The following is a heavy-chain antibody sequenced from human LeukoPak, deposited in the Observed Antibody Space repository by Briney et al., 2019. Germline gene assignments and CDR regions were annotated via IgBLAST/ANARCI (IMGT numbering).Heavy chain of an antibody. CDR1: NDSITSYY. V-gene: IGHV4-59*01. Sequence: PSGTLSLTCTVSNDSITSYYWSWIRQPPGKGLEWIGYIYYNGITNYNPSLKSRVTILVDTSKSQFSLKLNSVTAAGTAVYYCAREREWGPGTFDVWGQGTTVTVSS. CDR2: IYYNGIT. D-gene: IGHD3-3*01. CDR3: AREREWGPGTFDV. J-gene: IGHJ3*01.